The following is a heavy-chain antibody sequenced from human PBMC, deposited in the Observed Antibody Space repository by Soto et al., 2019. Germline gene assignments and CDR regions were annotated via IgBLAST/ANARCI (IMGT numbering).Heavy chain of an antibody. J-gene: IGHJ4*02. CDR1: GFTFSDYA. CDR2: ISYSDGST. V-gene: IGHV3-23*01. CDR3: TKAHQVIRD. Sequence: EVQLLESGGGLVQPGGSLRLSCAASGFTFSDYAMTWVRQAPGKGLEWVSGISYSDGSTYYADSVKGRFTISRDNPKNTLSLQMKRLRAEDTAIYYCTKAHQVIRDWGQGTLVTVSS.